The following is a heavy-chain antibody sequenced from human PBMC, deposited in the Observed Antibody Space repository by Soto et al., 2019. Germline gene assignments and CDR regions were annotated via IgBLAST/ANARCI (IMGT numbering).Heavy chain of an antibody. J-gene: IGHJ4*02. V-gene: IGHV4-59*08. Sequence: SQTLSLTCTVSGGSISSYYWSWIRQPPGKGLEWIGYIYYSGSTNYNPSLKSRVTISVDTSKNQFSLKLSSVTAADTAVYYCARHFKKRAVAGIGYWGQGTLVTVSS. CDR1: GGSISSYY. D-gene: IGHD6-19*01. CDR3: ARHFKKRAVAGIGY. CDR2: IYYSGST.